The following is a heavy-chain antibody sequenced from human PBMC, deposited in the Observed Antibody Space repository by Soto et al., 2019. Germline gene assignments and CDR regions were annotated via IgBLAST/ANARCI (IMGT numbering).Heavy chain of an antibody. Sequence: QLVQSGAEVKKPGSSVKVSCQAFGGTFSKYGVSWVRQAPGQGLQWMGGITPMLGTSTITQRFHDRVTLTEDEFTTVAYMELNSLTSEDTAIYYCATYRTGSSGAKWFDPWGQGTLVTVSP. CDR3: ATYRTGSSGAKWFDP. CDR1: GGTFSKYG. V-gene: IGHV1-69*01. CDR2: ITPMLGTS. J-gene: IGHJ5*02. D-gene: IGHD6-19*01.